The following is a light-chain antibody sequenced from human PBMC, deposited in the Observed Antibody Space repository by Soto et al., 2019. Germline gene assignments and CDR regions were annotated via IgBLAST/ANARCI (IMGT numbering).Light chain of an antibody. CDR1: NIGSKS. Sequence: SSELTQPPSVSVAPGKTARITCGGNNIGSKSVHWYQQKPGQAPVLVIYYDSDRPSGIPERFSGSNSGNTATLTISRVEAGDEADYCCQVWDSSSDHPVFGGGTKVTVL. J-gene: IGLJ2*01. CDR3: QVWDSSSDHPV. V-gene: IGLV3-21*04. CDR2: YDS.